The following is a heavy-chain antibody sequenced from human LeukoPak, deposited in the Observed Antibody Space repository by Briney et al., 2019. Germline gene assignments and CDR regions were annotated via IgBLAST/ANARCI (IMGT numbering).Heavy chain of an antibody. J-gene: IGHJ5*02. V-gene: IGHV3-30*18. Sequence: PGRSLRLSCAASGFTFSSYGMHWVRQAPGKGLEWVAVLIYDGSNKYYADSVKGRFTISRDNSKNTLYLQMNSLRAEDTAVYYCAKDSVYCSGGSCYSGWFDPWGQGTLVTVSS. CDR1: GFTFSSYG. D-gene: IGHD2-15*01. CDR3: AKDSVYCSGGSCYSGWFDP. CDR2: LIYDGSNK.